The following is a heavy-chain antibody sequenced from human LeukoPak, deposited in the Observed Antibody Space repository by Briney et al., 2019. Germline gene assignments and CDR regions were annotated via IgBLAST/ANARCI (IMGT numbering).Heavy chain of an antibody. D-gene: IGHD3-16*02. Sequence: PGGSLRLSCAASGFTFDTYWMSWVRQGPGKGLEWVANIKQDGSEKDYVDSVKGRFTISRDNAKNSLYLQMNSLRAEDTGVYYCARGDTQSKYRQFDSWGQGSLVIVSS. J-gene: IGHJ4*02. CDR2: IKQDGSEK. CDR3: ARGDTQSKYRQFDS. CDR1: GFTFDTYW. V-gene: IGHV3-7*04.